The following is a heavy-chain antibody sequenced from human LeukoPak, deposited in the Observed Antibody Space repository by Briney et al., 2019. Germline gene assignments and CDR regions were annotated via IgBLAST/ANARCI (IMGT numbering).Heavy chain of an antibody. Sequence: SETLSLTCAVYGGSFSSYYWSWIRQPPGKGLEWIGEINHSGSTNYNPSLKSRVTISVDTSKNQFSLKLSSVTAADTAVYYCARPYDYSNYNPVDSWIDPWGQGTLVTVSS. D-gene: IGHD4-11*01. CDR2: INHSGST. CDR3: ARPYDYSNYNPVDSWIDP. V-gene: IGHV4-34*01. CDR1: GGSFSSYY. J-gene: IGHJ5*02.